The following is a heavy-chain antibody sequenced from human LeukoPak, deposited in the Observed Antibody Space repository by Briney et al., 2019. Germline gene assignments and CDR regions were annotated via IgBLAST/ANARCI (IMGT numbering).Heavy chain of an antibody. CDR3: TSGEYYGSSAYYLS. CDR1: GFTFSGSA. J-gene: IGHJ4*02. D-gene: IGHD3-22*01. CDR2: IRSKANSYAT. Sequence: GGSLKLSCTASGFTFSGSAMHWVRQASGKGLEWVGRIRSKANSYATAYAASVKGRFTISRADSKNTTYLQMNSLKSEDTAVYYCTSGEYYGSSAYYLSWGQGTLVTVSS. V-gene: IGHV3-73*01.